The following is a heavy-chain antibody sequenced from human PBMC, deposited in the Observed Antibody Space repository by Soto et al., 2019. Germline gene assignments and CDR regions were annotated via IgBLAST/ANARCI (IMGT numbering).Heavy chain of an antibody. D-gene: IGHD2-21*02. J-gene: IGHJ4*02. CDR3: ARSYRGDDAALDH. V-gene: IGHV3-30-3*01. CDR2: ISYDGNST. Sequence: PGGALRLSCAASGIIFSNYVMHFVRQAPGKGLEWVAFISYDGNSTHDPDAVKGRFTISRDNSESTLHVQVNSLRAEDTAVYYCARSYRGDDAALDHWGQGT. CDR1: GIIFSNYV.